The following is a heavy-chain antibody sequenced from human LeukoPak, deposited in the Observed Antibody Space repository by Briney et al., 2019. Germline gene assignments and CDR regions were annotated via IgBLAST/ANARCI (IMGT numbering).Heavy chain of an antibody. Sequence: GGSLRLSCAASGFTFSDYYMSWIRQAPGKGPEWVSYISSSSSYTNYADSVKGRFTISRDNAKNSLYLQMNSLRAEDTAVYYCARDPFTYYYDSSGLPSAAFDIWGQGTMVTVSS. D-gene: IGHD3-22*01. V-gene: IGHV3-11*05. J-gene: IGHJ3*02. CDR3: ARDPFTYYYDSSGLPSAAFDI. CDR2: ISSSSSYT. CDR1: GFTFSDYY.